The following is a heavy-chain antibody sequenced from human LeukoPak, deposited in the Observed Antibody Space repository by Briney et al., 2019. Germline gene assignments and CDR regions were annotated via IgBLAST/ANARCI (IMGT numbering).Heavy chain of an antibody. CDR2: FSGSGGST. V-gene: IGHV3-23*01. CDR1: GFTFSSYA. D-gene: IGHD3-22*01. CDR3: AKDPGHYDSSGYYGGRGGLDY. J-gene: IGHJ4*02. Sequence: PGGSLRLSCAASGFTFSSYAMSWARQAPGKGPECISGFSGSGGSTYYADSVKGRFTISRDNSKNTLYLQMNSLRAEDTAVYYCAKDPGHYDSSGYYGGRGGLDYWGQGTLVTVSS.